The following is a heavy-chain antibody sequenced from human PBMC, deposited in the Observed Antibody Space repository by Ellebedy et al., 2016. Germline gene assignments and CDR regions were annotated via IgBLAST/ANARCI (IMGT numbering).Heavy chain of an antibody. D-gene: IGHD6-19*01. CDR1: GGSISSYY. V-gene: IGHV4-59*08. J-gene: IGHJ4*02. Sequence: SETLSLTCTVSGGSISSYYWSWIRQPPGKGLEWIGYIYYSGSTNYNPSLKSRVTISVDTSKNQFSLKLSSVTAADTAVYYCARNRYSSFPADFDYWGQGTLVTVSS. CDR3: ARNRYSSFPADFDY. CDR2: IYYSGST.